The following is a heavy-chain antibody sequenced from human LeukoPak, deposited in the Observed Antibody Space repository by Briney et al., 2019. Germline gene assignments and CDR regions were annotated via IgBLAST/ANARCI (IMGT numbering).Heavy chain of an antibody. CDR1: GGSFSDYY. CDR2: INHSGST. J-gene: IGHJ5*02. Sequence: SETLSLTCAVYGGSFSDYYWSWIRQPPGKGLEWIGEINHSGSTNYNPSLKSRVTISVDTSKNQFSLKLSSVTAADTAVYYCARGRGKRDWFDPWGQGTLVTVSS. CDR3: ARGRGKRDWFDP. V-gene: IGHV4-34*01.